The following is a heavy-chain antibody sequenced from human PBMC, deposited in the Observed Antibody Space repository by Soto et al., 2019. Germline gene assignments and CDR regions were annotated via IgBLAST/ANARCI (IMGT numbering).Heavy chain of an antibody. CDR2: ISGSGGST. CDR3: AKVKVEQLTGAIASRRGYFDY. J-gene: IGHJ4*02. Sequence: PGGSLRLSCAASGFTFSSYAMSWVRQAPGKGLEWVSAISGSGGSTYYADSVKGRFTISRDNSKNTLYLQMNSLRAEDTAVYYCAKVKVEQLTGAIASRRGYFDYWGQGTLVTVSS. V-gene: IGHV3-23*01. CDR1: GFTFSSYA. D-gene: IGHD7-27*01.